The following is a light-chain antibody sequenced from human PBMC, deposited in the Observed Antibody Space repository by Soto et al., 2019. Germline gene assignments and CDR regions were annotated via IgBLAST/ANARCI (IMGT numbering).Light chain of an antibody. CDR2: KAS. CDR3: QQYNRFPIT. Sequence: DVQMTQSPSTLSASVGDRVTISFRASQSVSDWLAWYQQKPGKAPKLLMHKASTLEKGVPLRFSGSGSGTEFTLTIRCLQPDDFATYYCQQYNRFPITFGQGTRLEIK. CDR1: QSVSDW. J-gene: IGKJ5*01. V-gene: IGKV1-5*03.